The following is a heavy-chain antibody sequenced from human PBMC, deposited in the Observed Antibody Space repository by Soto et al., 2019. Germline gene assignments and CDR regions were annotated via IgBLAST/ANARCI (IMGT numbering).Heavy chain of an antibody. Sequence: SETLSLTCTVSGGSISSSSYYWGWIRQPPGKGLEWIGSIYYSGSTYYNPSLKSRVTISVDTSKNQFSLKLSSVTAADTAVYYCARHEAVPYLYYDFWSGYYKGGYFDYWGQGTLVTVSS. CDR1: GGSISSSSYY. V-gene: IGHV4-39*01. CDR3: ARHEAVPYLYYDFWSGYYKGGYFDY. J-gene: IGHJ4*02. CDR2: IYYSGST. D-gene: IGHD3-3*01.